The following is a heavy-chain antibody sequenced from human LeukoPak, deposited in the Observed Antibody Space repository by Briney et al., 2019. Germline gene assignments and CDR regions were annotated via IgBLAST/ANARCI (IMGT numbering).Heavy chain of an antibody. J-gene: IGHJ6*03. CDR3: ARDLRITADYYYYMDV. Sequence: GASVKVSCKVSGYTLTELSMHWVRQAPGKGLEWMGGFDPEDGETIYAQKFQGRVTMTRDTSISTAYMELSRLRSDDTAVYYCARDLRITADYYYYMDVWGKGATVTISS. D-gene: IGHD3-10*01. V-gene: IGHV1-24*01. CDR2: FDPEDGET. CDR1: GYTLTELS.